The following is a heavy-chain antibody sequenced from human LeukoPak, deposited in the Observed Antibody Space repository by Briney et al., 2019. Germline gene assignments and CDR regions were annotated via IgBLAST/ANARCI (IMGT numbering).Heavy chain of an antibody. CDR3: ARGATYAYYFDL. CDR2: IKSDGSST. CDR1: GFTFSSHW. J-gene: IGHJ4*02. V-gene: IGHV3-74*01. D-gene: IGHD1-26*01. Sequence: GGSLRLSCAASGFTFSSHWMHWVRQAPGKGLVWVSRIKSDGSSTNYADFVEGRFTISRDNAKNMVYLQINSLRAEDTAVYYCARGATYAYYFDLWGQGTLVTVSS.